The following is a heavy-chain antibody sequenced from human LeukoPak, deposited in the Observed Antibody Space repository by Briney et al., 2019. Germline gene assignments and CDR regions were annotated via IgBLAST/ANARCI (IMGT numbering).Heavy chain of an antibody. Sequence: GASVKVSCKVSGYTLTELSMHWVRQAPGKGLEWMGGFDPEDGETIYAQKFQGRVTMTEDTSTDTAYMELSSLRSEDTAVYYCATALRYCSGGSCYSKAFDIWGQGTMVTVSS. CDR1: GYTLTELS. CDR2: FDPEDGET. V-gene: IGHV1-24*01. CDR3: ATALRYCSGGSCYSKAFDI. J-gene: IGHJ3*02. D-gene: IGHD2-15*01.